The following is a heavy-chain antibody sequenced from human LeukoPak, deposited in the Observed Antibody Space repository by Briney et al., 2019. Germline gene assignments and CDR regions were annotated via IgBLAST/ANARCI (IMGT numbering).Heavy chain of an antibody. CDR2: INPNSGGT. V-gene: IGHV1-2*02. CDR1: GYTFTGYY. J-gene: IGHJ4*02. D-gene: IGHD5-18*01. Sequence: ASVKVSCKASGYTFTGYYMHWVRQAPGQGLEWTGWINPNSGGTNYAQKFQGRVTMTRDTSISTAYMELSRLRSDDTAVYYCARDPSGYSYGFVDYWGQGTLVTVSS. CDR3: ARDPSGYSYGFVDY.